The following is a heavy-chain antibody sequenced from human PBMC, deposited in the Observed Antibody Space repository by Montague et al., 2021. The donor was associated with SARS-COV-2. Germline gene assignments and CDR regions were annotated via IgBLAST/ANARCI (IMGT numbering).Heavy chain of an antibody. Sequence: SETLSLTCTVSGGSINSHYWSWIRQSTGQGLEWIGYVYYRGSTKYNPSLKSRVTISVETSKNQFYLKLTPVTAADAAVYYCARANLVTFGGVIDLFEHWGQGSLVTVSS. D-gene: IGHD3-16*02. CDR3: ARANLVTFGGVIDLFEH. V-gene: IGHV4-59*11. CDR2: VYYRGST. J-gene: IGHJ4*02. CDR1: GGSINSHY.